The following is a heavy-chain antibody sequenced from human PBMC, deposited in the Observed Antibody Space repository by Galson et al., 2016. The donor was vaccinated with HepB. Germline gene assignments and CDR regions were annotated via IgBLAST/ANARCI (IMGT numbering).Heavy chain of an antibody. J-gene: IGHJ6*02. CDR2: ISSSSAYI. Sequence: SLRLSCAASGFTFSTYRMNWVRQAPGKGLEWVSSISSSSAYIYYAESVKGRFTISRDNAKNSLYLQMTSLRPEEPAVYYCAREGGGYTSFWPEYYYGMDVWGQGTPVTVSS. D-gene: IGHD6-13*01. V-gene: IGHV3-21*01. CDR3: AREGGGYTSFWPEYYYGMDV. CDR1: GFTFSTYR.